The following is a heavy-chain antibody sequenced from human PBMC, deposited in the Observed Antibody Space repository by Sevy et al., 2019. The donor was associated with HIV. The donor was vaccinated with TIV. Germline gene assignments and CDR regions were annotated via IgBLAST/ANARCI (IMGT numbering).Heavy chain of an antibody. J-gene: IGHJ4*02. Sequence: GGSLRLSCAASGFTFSNYAMSWVRQAPGKGLEWVSSIRISGGNTYYADSVKGRFIISRDNSKNTLYLQMNRLRAEDTAVYYSAKEWTQLSDWYGELDYWGQGSLVTVSS. D-gene: IGHD6-19*01. CDR2: IRISGGNT. CDR3: AKEWTQLSDWYGELDY. V-gene: IGHV3-23*01. CDR1: GFTFSNYA.